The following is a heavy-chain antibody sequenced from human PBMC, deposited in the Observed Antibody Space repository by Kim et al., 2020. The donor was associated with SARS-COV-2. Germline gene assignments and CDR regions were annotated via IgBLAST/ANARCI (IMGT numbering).Heavy chain of an antibody. J-gene: IGHJ6*02. CDR2: ISSSSSYT. V-gene: IGHV3-11*05. CDR1: GFTFSDYY. CDR3: ARDFTPYYYYGMDV. Sequence: GGSLRLSCAASGFTFSDYYMSWIRQAPGKGLEWVSYISSSSSYTNYADSVKGRFTISRDNAKNSLYLQMNSLRAEDTAVYYCARDFTPYYYYGMDVWGQGTTVTVSS.